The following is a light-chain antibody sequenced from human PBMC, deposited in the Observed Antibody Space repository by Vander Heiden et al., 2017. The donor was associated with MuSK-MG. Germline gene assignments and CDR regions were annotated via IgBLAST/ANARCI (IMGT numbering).Light chain of an antibody. J-gene: IGKJ1*01. V-gene: IGKV1-5*01. CDR1: QSISSW. Sequence: MTQSPSTLSASVGDRVTITCRASQSISSWLAWYQQKPGKAPKLLIYDASSLESGVPSRFSGSGSGTEFTLTISSLQPDDFATYYCQQDNSYSTFGQGTKVEIK. CDR2: DAS. CDR3: QQDNSYST.